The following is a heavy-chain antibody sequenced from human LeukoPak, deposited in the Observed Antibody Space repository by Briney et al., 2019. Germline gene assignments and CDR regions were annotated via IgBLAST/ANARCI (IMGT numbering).Heavy chain of an antibody. CDR1: GFTFSSYA. CDR2: ISGSGGST. J-gene: IGHJ4*02. D-gene: IGHD4-23*01. V-gene: IGHV3-23*01. Sequence: PGGSLRLSCAASGFTFSSYAMSWVRQAPGKGLEWVSAISGSGGSTYYADSVKGRFTISRDTSKTTLYLQMNSLRAEDTAIYYCAKDARSFGGTYFDYWGQGTLVTVSS. CDR3: AKDARSFGGTYFDY.